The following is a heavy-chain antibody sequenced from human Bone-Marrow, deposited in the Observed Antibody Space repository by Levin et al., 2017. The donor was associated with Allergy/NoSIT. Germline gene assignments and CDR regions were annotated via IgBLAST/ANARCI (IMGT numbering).Heavy chain of an antibody. D-gene: IGHD3-3*01. CDR3: ARAAESLHDFWSGYYRGYYYYYYRDV. CDR1: GFTFSSYE. Sequence: GESLKISCAASGFTFSSYEMNWVRQAPGKGLEWVSYISSSGNTTHYADSVKGRFTISRDNAKNLLYLQMNSLRAEDTAVYYCARAAESLHDFWSGYYRGYYYYYYRDVWGKGTTVTVSS. V-gene: IGHV3-48*03. CDR2: ISSSGNTT. J-gene: IGHJ6*03.